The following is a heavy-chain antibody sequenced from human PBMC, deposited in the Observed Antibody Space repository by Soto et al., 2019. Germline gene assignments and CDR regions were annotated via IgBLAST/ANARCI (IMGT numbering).Heavy chain of an antibody. CDR3: AKLTVFGVCGYSH. V-gene: IGHV3-30*18. CDR1: GFTFSSYG. D-gene: IGHD3-3*01. J-gene: IGHJ4*02. Sequence: QVKLVASGGGVVQPGRSLRLSCAASGFTFSSYGMHWVRQAPDKGLEWVAVISYDGSNKYYADSVNVRFNISRDNSKNTQYLQMNSLRAEDTAVYYCAKLTVFGVCGYSHWGRGTLVTVSS. CDR2: ISYDGSNK.